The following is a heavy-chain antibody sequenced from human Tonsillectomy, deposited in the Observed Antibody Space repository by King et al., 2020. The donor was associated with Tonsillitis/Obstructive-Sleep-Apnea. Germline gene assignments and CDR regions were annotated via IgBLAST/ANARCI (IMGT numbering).Heavy chain of an antibody. CDR2: FHPEDGEA. CDR3: AAIDCSRISCDGNWFDP. V-gene: IGHV1-24*01. Sequence: QLVQSGAEVKKPGASVKVSCKVSGYTLTELSMHWVRQAPGKGLEWMGGFHPEDGEAIYAQKFQGRVTMTEDTSTDTAYMELSSLRSEDTAVYYCAAIDCSRISCDGNWFDPWGQGTLVTVSA. CDR1: GYTLTELS. J-gene: IGHJ5*02. D-gene: IGHD2-2*01.